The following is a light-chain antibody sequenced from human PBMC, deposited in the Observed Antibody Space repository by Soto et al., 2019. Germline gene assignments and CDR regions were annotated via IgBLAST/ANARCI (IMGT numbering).Light chain of an antibody. CDR2: EVS. V-gene: IGLV2-23*02. CDR3: CSYAGSTTHVV. CDR1: SSDVGSYNL. J-gene: IGLJ2*01. Sequence: QSALTQPASVSGYPGQSITISCTGTSSDVGSYNLVSWYQQYPGKAPKFIIYEVSKRPSGVSNRFSGSKSGNTASLTISGLQAEDEADYYCCSYAGSTTHVVFGGGTKLTVL.